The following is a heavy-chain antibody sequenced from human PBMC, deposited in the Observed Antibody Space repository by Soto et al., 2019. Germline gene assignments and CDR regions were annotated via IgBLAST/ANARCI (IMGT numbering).Heavy chain of an antibody. CDR1: GFTFSSYA. V-gene: IGHV3-30-3*01. D-gene: IGHD3-10*01. CDR2: ISYDGSNK. Sequence: LRLSCAASGFTFSSYAMHWVRQAPGKGLEWVAVISYDGSNKYYADSVKGRFTISRDNSKNTLYLQMNSLRAEDTAVYYCARDYYGSGSYNPWGQGTLVTVSS. CDR3: ARDYYGSGSYNP. J-gene: IGHJ5*02.